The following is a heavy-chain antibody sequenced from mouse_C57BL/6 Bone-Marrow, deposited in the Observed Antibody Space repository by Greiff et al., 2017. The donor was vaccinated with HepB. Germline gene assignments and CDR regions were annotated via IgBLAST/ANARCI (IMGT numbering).Heavy chain of an antibody. J-gene: IGHJ3*01. Sequence: EVKLQESGGGLVQPGGSLKLSCAASGFTFSDYGMAWVRQAPRKGPEWVAFISNLAYSIYYADTVTGRFTISRENAKNTLYLEMSSLRSEDTAMYYCARAYYSKGFAYWGQGTLVTVSA. D-gene: IGHD2-5*01. CDR1: GFTFSDYG. CDR2: ISNLAYSI. V-gene: IGHV5-15*01. CDR3: ARAYYSKGFAY.